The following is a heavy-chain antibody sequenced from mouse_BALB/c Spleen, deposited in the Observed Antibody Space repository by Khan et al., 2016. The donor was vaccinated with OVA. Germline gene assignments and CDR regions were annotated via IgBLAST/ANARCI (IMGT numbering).Heavy chain of an antibody. D-gene: IGHD2-10*01. CDR2: IWAGGST. J-gene: IGHJ4*01. CDR3: VRETAYYGNYEAMDY. CDR1: GFSLTNYG. V-gene: IGHV2-9*02. Sequence: QVQLKESGPGLVAPSQSLSITCTVSGFSLTNYGVHWVRQPPGKGLEWLGIIWAGGSTNYNSALMSRVSIRKDNAKSQVFLKMNRLQTDDTAIYDCVRETAYYGNYEAMDYWGQGTSVTVAS.